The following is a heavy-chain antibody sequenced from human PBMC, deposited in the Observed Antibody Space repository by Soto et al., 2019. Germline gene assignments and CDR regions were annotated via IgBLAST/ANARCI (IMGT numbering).Heavy chain of an antibody. CDR2: ISSSSSTI. CDR1: GFTFSSYS. CDR3: ASSRFPSRRDYYYYMDV. J-gene: IGHJ6*03. V-gene: IGHV3-48*01. Sequence: QPGGSLRLSCAASGFTFSSYSMNWVRQAPGKGLEWVSYISSSSSTIYYADSVKGRFTISRDNAKNSLYLQMNSLRAEDTAVYYCASSRFPSRRDYYYYMDVWGKGPTVTVSS.